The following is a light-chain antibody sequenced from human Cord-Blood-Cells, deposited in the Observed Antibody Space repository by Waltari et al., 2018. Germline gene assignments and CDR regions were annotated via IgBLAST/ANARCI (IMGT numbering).Light chain of an antibody. CDR3: CSYAGSSTLYV. J-gene: IGLJ1*01. V-gene: IGLV2-23*01. CDR2: EGS. CDR1: SSDVGRYNL. Sequence: QSALTQPASVSGSPGQSITISCTGTSSDVGRYNLVSWYQQHPGKAPKLMIYEGSKRPSGVSNLFSGSKSGNTASLTISGLQAEDEADYYCCSYAGSSTLYVFGTGTKVTVL.